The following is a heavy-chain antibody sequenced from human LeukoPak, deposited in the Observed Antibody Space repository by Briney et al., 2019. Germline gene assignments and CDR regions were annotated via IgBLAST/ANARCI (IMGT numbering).Heavy chain of an antibody. J-gene: IGHJ4*02. CDR1: GFTVDSNY. CDR2: IYTGGNT. V-gene: IGHV3-53*01. Sequence: GGSLRLSCAASGFTVDSNYLSWVRQAPGKGLEWVPTIYTGGNTYYAASVKGRFTISGDFSKNTVFLHMNSLRAEDTAMYYCARGDDSGYYDYFDYWGQGALATVSS. CDR3: ARGDDSGYYDYFDY. D-gene: IGHD3-22*01.